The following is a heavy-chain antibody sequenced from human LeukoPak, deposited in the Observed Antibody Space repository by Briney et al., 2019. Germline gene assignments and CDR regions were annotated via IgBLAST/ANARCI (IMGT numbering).Heavy chain of an antibody. J-gene: IGHJ2*01. D-gene: IGHD4-17*01. CDR2: IHYTGTT. CDR3: ATTGGTTDWYFDL. Sequence: SETLSLTRTASGGSISSSSYYWGWLRQPPGKGLEWIGSIHYTGTTYSNPSLKSRVTITVDTSKNQFSLKLSSVTAADTAVFYCATTGGTTDWYFDLWGRGTLVTVSS. CDR1: GGSISSSSYY. V-gene: IGHV4-39*01.